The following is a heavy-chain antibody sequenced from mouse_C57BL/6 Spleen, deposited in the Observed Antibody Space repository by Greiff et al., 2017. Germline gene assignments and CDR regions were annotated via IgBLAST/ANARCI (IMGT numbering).Heavy chain of an antibody. Sequence: EVQGVESGGGLVKPGGSLKLSCAASGFTFSDYGMHWVRQAPEKGLEWVAYISSGSSTIYYADTVKGRFTISRDNAKNTLFLQMTSLRSEDTAMYYCARTYGSRGGNYAMDYWGQGTSVTVSS. CDR1: GFTFSDYG. CDR3: ARTYGSRGGNYAMDY. J-gene: IGHJ4*01. CDR2: ISSGSSTI. D-gene: IGHD1-1*01. V-gene: IGHV5-17*01.